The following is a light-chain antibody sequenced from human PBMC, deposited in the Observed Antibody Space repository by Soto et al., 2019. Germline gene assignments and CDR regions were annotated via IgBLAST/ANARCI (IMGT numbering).Light chain of an antibody. V-gene: IGLV1-40*01. Sequence: QSVLTQPPPVSGAPGQGVTISCTGSTSNIGAGFEVHWYQHVPGKAPKLLIYANTNRPSGVPDRFSGSKSGNTASLAITWLQAEDEADYYCQSYDTSLSALYVFGTGTKVTVL. CDR2: ANT. CDR1: TSNIGAGFE. J-gene: IGLJ1*01. CDR3: QSYDTSLSALYV.